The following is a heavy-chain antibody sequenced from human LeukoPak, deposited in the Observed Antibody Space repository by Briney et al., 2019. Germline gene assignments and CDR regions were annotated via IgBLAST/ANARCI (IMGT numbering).Heavy chain of an antibody. Sequence: GGSLRLSCAASGFTFGDYGMSWVRQAPGKGLEWVSGINWNGGSTRYADSVKGRFTISRDKAKNSLYLQMNSLRAEDTALYYCARDGGFRAAVAGPFDLWDQGTMVTVSS. J-gene: IGHJ3*01. D-gene: IGHD6-19*01. V-gene: IGHV3-20*04. CDR3: ARDGGFRAAVAGPFDL. CDR1: GFTFGDYG. CDR2: INWNGGST.